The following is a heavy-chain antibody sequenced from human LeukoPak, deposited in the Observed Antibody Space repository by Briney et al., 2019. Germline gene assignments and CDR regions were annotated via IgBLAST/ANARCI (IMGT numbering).Heavy chain of an antibody. CDR2: IKQDGSEK. CDR1: GFTFSSYW. CDR3: ARPQYYDILTGYPPSGEDYGRDV. V-gene: IGHV3-7*01. D-gene: IGHD3-9*01. Sequence: PGGSLRLSCAASGFTFSSYWMSWVRQAPGKGLEWVANIKQDGSEKYYVDSVKGRFTISRDNAKNSLYLQMNSLRAEDTAVYYCARPQYYDILTGYPPSGEDYGRDVGAQGTTATVSS. J-gene: IGHJ6*02.